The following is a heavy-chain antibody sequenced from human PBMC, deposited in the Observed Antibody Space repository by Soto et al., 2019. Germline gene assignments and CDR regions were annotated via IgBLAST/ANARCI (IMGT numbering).Heavy chain of an antibody. CDR3: ARVMITFGGVIDSTD. D-gene: IGHD3-16*02. Sequence: QLQLQESGPGLVKPSETLSLTCTVSGGSISSSSYYWGWIRQPPGKGLEWIGSIYYSGSTYYNPSLKSRVTISVDTSKNQFSPKLSSVTAADTAVYYCARVMITFGGVIDSTDWGQGTLVTISS. CDR1: GGSISSSSYY. J-gene: IGHJ4*02. CDR2: IYYSGST. V-gene: IGHV4-39*01.